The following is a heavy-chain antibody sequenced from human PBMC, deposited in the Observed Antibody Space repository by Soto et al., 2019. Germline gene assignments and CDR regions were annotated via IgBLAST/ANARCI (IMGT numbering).Heavy chain of an antibody. CDR3: ARSMVGASNDGFDI. CDR1: GFIFSHYW. V-gene: IGHV3-74*01. D-gene: IGHD1-26*01. CDR2: INDGGSST. Sequence: GGSLRLSCGASGFIFSHYWMHWVRQAPGKGLVWVSRINDGGSSTTYADSAKGRFIISRDNAKNTLYLQMNSLRVDDTAVYYCARSMVGASNDGFDIWGQGTMVTVS. J-gene: IGHJ3*02.